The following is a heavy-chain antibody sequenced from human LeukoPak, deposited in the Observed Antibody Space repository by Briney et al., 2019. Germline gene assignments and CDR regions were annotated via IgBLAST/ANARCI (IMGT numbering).Heavy chain of an antibody. CDR3: ARGPYSYGSGNDY. Sequence: PGGSLRLSCAASGLIFSSYAMHWVRQAPGKGLEYVSAISANGDSTHHANSVKGRFTISRDNSKNTLYLQMGSLRPEDMAVYYCARGPYSYGSGNDYWGQGTLVTVSS. V-gene: IGHV3-64*01. J-gene: IGHJ4*02. CDR2: ISANGDST. CDR1: GLIFSSYA. D-gene: IGHD5-18*01.